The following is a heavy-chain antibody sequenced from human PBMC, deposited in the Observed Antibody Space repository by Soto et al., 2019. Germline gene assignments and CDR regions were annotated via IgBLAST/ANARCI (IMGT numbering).Heavy chain of an antibody. CDR3: ARDPQIVVVPAAPDSYYYYGMDV. D-gene: IGHD2-2*01. CDR2: IYYSGST. Sequence: PSETLSLTCTVSGGSISSGDYYWSWTRQPPGKGLEWIGYIYYSGSTYYNPSLKSRVTVSVDTSKNQFSLKLSSVTAADTAVYYCARDPQIVVVPAAPDSYYYYGMDVWGQGTTVTVSS. CDR1: GGSISSGDYY. V-gene: IGHV4-30-4*01. J-gene: IGHJ6*02.